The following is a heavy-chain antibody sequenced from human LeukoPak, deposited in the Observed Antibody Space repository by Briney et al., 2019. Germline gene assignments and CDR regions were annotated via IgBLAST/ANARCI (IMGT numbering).Heavy chain of an antibody. CDR3: ARRNYDILTGYSYYFDY. CDR1: GYPFSNYD. CDR2: MNPNSGNT. Sequence: ASVKVSCKASGYPFSNYDINWVRQATGQGLEWMGWMNPNSGNTGYAQKFQGRVTITRNTSISTAYMELSSLRSEDTAVYYCARRNYDILTGYSYYFDYWGQGTLVTVSS. D-gene: IGHD3-9*01. V-gene: IGHV1-8*01. J-gene: IGHJ4*02.